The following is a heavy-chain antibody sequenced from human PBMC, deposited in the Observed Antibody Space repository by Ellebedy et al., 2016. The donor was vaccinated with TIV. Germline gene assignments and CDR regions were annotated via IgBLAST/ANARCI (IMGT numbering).Heavy chain of an antibody. CDR3: AKSGYYYDSSGVGYFQH. Sequence: SLKISXAASGFTFDDYAMHWVRQAPGKGLEWVSGISWNSGSIGYADSVKGRFTISRDNAKNSLYLQMNSLRAEDTALYYCAKSGYYYDSSGVGYFQHWGQGTLVTVSS. D-gene: IGHD3-22*01. V-gene: IGHV3-9*01. J-gene: IGHJ1*01. CDR2: ISWNSGSI. CDR1: GFTFDDYA.